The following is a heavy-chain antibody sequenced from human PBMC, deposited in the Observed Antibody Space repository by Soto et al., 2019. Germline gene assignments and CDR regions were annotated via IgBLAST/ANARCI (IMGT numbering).Heavy chain of an antibody. Sequence: TLSLTCTVSGGSISSYYWSWIRQPPGKGLEWIGYIYYSGSTNYNPSLKSRVTISVDTSKNQFSLKLSSVTAADTAVYYCARGGYCSGGSCYLPYYYYGMDVWGQGTTVTVSS. V-gene: IGHV4-59*12. D-gene: IGHD2-15*01. CDR3: ARGGYCSGGSCYLPYYYYGMDV. CDR2: IYYSGST. J-gene: IGHJ6*02. CDR1: GGSISSYY.